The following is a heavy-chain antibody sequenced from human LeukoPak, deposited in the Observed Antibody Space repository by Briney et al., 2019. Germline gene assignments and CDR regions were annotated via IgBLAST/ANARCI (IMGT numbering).Heavy chain of an antibody. V-gene: IGHV4-34*01. CDR3: AGGYGDLTFDY. CDR1: GASLSGYY. D-gene: IGHD4-17*01. Sequence: PSETLSLTCGVYGASLSGYYWSWIRQPPGKGLEWIGEINHSGSTNYNPSLKSRVTISVDTSKNQFSLNLSSVTAADTAVYYCAGGYGDLTFDYWGQGTLVTVSS. J-gene: IGHJ4*02. CDR2: INHSGST.